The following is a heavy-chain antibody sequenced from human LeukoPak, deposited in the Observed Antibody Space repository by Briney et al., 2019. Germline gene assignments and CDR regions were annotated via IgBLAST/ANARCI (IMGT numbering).Heavy chain of an antibody. D-gene: IGHD4-11*01. V-gene: IGHV4-39*07. Sequence: PSETLSLTCTVSGGSIAGSSNYWVWIRQPPGKGLEWIGNIYYSGNTYYNPSLKSRVTISVDTSKNQFSLNLASVTAADTAVYYCARHGGTRITLVQVYYFDYWGQGTLVTVSS. CDR2: IYYSGNT. J-gene: IGHJ4*02. CDR3: ARHGGTRITLVQVYYFDY. CDR1: GGSIAGSSNY.